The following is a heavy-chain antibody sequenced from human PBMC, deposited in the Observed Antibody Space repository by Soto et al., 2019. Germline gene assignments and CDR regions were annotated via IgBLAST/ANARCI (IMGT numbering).Heavy chain of an antibody. CDR2: IYYSGST. V-gene: IGHV4-31*03. CDR1: GGSISSGGYY. CDR3: ARVPRHWFDP. J-gene: IGHJ5*02. Sequence: SETLSLTCTVSGGSISSGGYYWSWIRQYPGKGLEWIGYIYYSGSTYYNPSLKSRVTISVDTSKNQFSLKLSSVTAADTAVYYCARVPRHWFDPWGQGTLVTVSS.